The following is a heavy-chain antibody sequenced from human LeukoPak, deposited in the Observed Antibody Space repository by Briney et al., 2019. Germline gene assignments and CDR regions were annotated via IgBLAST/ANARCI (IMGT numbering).Heavy chain of an antibody. CDR2: INHSGST. J-gene: IGHJ4*02. Sequence: SETLSLTCSVYGGSFSAYYWTWIRQPPGKGLEWIGEINHSGSTNYNPSLKSRVNISVDTSKNQFSLKLNFVTAADTAVYYCARGPPLYSSSSGGGTLDYWGQGTLVTVSS. CDR1: GGSFSAYY. D-gene: IGHD6-6*01. CDR3: ARGPPLYSSSSGGGTLDY. V-gene: IGHV4-34*01.